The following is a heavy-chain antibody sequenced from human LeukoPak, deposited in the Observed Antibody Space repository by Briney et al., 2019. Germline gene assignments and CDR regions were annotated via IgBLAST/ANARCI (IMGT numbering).Heavy chain of an antibody. CDR1: GGSISSYY. D-gene: IGHD6-13*01. V-gene: IGHV4-4*07. CDR2: IYTSGST. CDR3: ARGSSSWTGDAFDI. Sequence: SSETLSLTCTVSGGSISSYYWSWIRQPAGKGLEWIGRIYTSGSTNYNPSLKSRVTMSVDTSKNQFSLKLSSVTAADTAVYYCARGSSSWTGDAFDIWGQGTMVTVSS. J-gene: IGHJ3*02.